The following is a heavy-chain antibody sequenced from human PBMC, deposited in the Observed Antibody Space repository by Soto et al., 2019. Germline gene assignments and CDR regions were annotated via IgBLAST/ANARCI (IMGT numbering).Heavy chain of an antibody. CDR1: GGYISSYF. J-gene: IGHJ2*01. CDR3: ANFNWYFDP. V-gene: IGHV4-59*01. Sequence: SETLSLTCTVSGGYISSYFWSWIRQPPGKGLEWIGYIYYTGSTNYNPSLKSRVTISVDTSKNQFSLQLSSVTAADTAVYYCANFNWYFDPWGRGTLVTVPQ. CDR2: IYYTGST.